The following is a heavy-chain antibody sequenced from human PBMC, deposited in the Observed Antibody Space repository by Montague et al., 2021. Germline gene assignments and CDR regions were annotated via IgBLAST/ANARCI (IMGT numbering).Heavy chain of an antibody. V-gene: IGHV4-59*01. CDR2: IYYSGST. D-gene: IGHD6-6*01. J-gene: IGHJ5*02. Sequence: SETLSLTCTISGGSIRSYYWNWIRQPPGKGLEWIGYIYYSGSTNYNPSLKSRVNISLDTSNYQFSLNLRSVTAADTAVYYCARALAARWWFDPWGQGTLVTVSP. CDR3: ARALAARWWFDP. CDR1: GGSIRSYY.